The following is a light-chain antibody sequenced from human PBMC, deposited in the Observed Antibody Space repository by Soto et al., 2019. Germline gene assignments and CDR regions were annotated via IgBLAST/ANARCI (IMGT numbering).Light chain of an antibody. V-gene: IGKV1-5*03. CDR3: QEYSGYSRS. Sequence: STLSASIGDRVTITCRASQSISSWLAWYQQKPGKAPKLLIYKASSLESGVPSRFSGSGAGTEFTLTISSLQPDDVATYYCQEYSGYSRSFGQGTKVDIK. J-gene: IGKJ1*01. CDR1: QSISSW. CDR2: KAS.